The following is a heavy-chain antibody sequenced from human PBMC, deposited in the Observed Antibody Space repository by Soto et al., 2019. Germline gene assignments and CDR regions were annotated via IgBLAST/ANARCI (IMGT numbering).Heavy chain of an antibody. CDR1: GFTFSNYW. CDR3: ARDTYSSPDY. J-gene: IGHJ4*02. V-gene: IGHV3-74*03. Sequence: PGGSLRLSCAASGFTFSNYWMHWVRQAPGKGLVWVSRINNDASDAQYADSVKGRFTISRDNARNTLYLQMNSLRAEDTAVYYCARDTYSSPDYWGQGTLVTVSS. CDR2: INNDASDA. D-gene: IGHD6-13*01.